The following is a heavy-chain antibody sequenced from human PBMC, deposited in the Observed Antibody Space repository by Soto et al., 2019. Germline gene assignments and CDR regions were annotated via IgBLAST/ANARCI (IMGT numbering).Heavy chain of an antibody. CDR1: GYTFTSYG. Sequence: ASVKVSCKASGYTFTSYGISWVRQAPGQGLEWMGWISAYNGNTNYAQKLQGRVTMTTDTSTSTAYMELRSLRSDDTAVYYCARDDRYCSGGSCYSFSSPLDYGMDVWGQGTTVTVSS. V-gene: IGHV1-18*01. J-gene: IGHJ6*02. D-gene: IGHD2-15*01. CDR3: ARDDRYCSGGSCYSFSSPLDYGMDV. CDR2: ISAYNGNT.